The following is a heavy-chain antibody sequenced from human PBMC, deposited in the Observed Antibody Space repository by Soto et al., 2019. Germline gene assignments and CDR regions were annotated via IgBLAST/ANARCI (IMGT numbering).Heavy chain of an antibody. J-gene: IGHJ6*03. CDR2: TRNKANSYTT. V-gene: IGHV3-72*01. CDR1: GFTFSDHY. D-gene: IGHD2-2*01. CDR3: AACSSTSGYGYYYYMDV. Sequence: PGGSLRLSCAASGFTFSDHYMDWVRQAPGKGLEWVGRTRNKANSYTTKYAESVKGRFTISRDDSKNSLYLQMNSLKTEDTAVYYCAACSSTSGYGYYYYMDVWGKGTTVTVSS.